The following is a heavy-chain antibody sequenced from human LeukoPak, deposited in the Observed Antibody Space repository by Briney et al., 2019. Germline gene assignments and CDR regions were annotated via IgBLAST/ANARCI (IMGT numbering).Heavy chain of an antibody. D-gene: IGHD5-12*01. CDR1: GYTFPNYP. J-gene: IGHJ6*02. CDR2: INPSDSST. V-gene: IGHV1-46*01. CDR3: ARDDVVAGPFYYYGMDV. Sequence: ASVKVSCKASGYTFPNYPMLWGRQAPGQGLEWMGIINPSDSSTNYAQRFQGRVTLTSDTSTSTVYMDLSSLRPEDTAVYLCARDDVVAGPFYYYGMDVWGQGTTVTVSS.